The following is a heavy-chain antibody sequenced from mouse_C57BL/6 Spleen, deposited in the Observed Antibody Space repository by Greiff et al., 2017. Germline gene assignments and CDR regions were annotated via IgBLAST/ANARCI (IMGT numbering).Heavy chain of an antibody. V-gene: IGHV1-80*01. CDR3: ARKDYGSSYVFDY. D-gene: IGHD1-1*01. J-gene: IGHJ2*01. Sequence: VQLQQSGAELVKPGASVKISCKASGYAFSSYWMNWVKQRPGKGLEWIGQIYPGDGDTNYNGKFKGKATLTADKSSSTAYMQLSSLTSEDSAVYFCARKDYGSSYVFDYWGQGTTLTVSS. CDR1: GYAFSSYW. CDR2: IYPGDGDT.